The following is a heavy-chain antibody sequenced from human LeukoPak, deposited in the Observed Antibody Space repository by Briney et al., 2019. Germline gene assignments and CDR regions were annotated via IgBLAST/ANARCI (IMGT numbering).Heavy chain of an antibody. Sequence: ASVKVSCKASDYTFTSYGISWVRQAPGQGLEWMGWISAYNGNTNYAQKLQGSVTMTTDTSTSTAYPELRSLRSDDTAVSYCARTSVVVAAEPFDYWGQGTLVTVSS. CDR1: DYTFTSYG. V-gene: IGHV1-18*01. CDR3: ARTSVVVAAEPFDY. D-gene: IGHD2-15*01. J-gene: IGHJ4*02. CDR2: ISAYNGNT.